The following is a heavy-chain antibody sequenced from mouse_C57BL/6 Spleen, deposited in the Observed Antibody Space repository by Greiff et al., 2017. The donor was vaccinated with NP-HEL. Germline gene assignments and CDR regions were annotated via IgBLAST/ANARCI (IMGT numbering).Heavy chain of an antibody. D-gene: IGHD1-1*01. J-gene: IGHJ2*01. CDR2: ISYDGSN. V-gene: IGHV3-6*01. Sequence: EVKVEESGPGLVKPSQSLSLTCSVTGYSITSGYYWNWIRQFPGNKLEWMGYISYDGSNNYNPSLKNRISITRDTSKNQFFLKLNSVTTEDTATYYCARVYYYGSSYEDYWGQGTTLTVSS. CDR3: ARVYYYGSSYEDY. CDR1: GYSITSGYY.